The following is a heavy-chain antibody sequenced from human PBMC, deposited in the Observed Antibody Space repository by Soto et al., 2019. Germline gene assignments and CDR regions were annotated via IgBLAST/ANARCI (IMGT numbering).Heavy chain of an antibody. D-gene: IGHD3-10*01. V-gene: IGHV3-49*03. Sequence: GGSLRLSCTGSGFPFANFLMSWFRQAPGKGLEWVGFIRSQPYGGTTQYAASVRGRFTISRDDSKGIAYLQMNSLKSEDSGVYYFLGRFPFWGQGTLVTVSS. CDR2: IRSQPYGGTT. CDR1: GFPFANFL. J-gene: IGHJ1*01. CDR3: LGRFPF.